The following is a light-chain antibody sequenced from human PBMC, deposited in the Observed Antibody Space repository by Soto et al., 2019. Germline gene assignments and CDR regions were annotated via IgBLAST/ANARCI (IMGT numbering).Light chain of an antibody. CDR1: QTIGSNH. V-gene: IGKV3-20*01. J-gene: IGKJ1*01. CDR3: QQYVSWT. Sequence: EIVLTQSPGTLSVSPGERATLSCRASQTIGSNHLAWYQQKPGQAPSLLIYGTSSRATGMPDRFSGSGSGTDFTLTITRLEPEDSAIYYCQQYVSWTFGQGTKVEIK. CDR2: GTS.